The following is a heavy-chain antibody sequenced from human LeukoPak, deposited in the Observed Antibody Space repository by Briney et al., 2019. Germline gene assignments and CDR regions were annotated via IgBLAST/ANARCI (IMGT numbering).Heavy chain of an antibody. Sequence: PGGSLRLSCAASGFTFSSYWKHWVRQAPGKGLVWVSRIKSDGKTNYADSVKGRLTISRDNAKNTVSLQMNSLRAEDTGVYYCARAPSEIGGYYPEYFRHWGQGTLVTVSS. V-gene: IGHV3-74*01. J-gene: IGHJ1*01. CDR2: IKSDGKT. CDR3: ARAPSEIGGYYPEYFRH. D-gene: IGHD3-22*01. CDR1: GFTFSSYW.